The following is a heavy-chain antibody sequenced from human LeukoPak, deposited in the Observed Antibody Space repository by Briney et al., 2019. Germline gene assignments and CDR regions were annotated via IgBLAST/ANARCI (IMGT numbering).Heavy chain of an antibody. CDR2: ISHTEGT. Sequence: SETLSLTCGVFGVSINDYYWSWIRQSPGKGLEWIGEISHTEGTRYNPSLESRVTMSVGTSENQLSLKLIFVTAADTAVYYCARIRCGHSGSVCYNHWGLGTLVTASS. V-gene: IGHV4-34*01. D-gene: IGHD2-21*01. J-gene: IGHJ4*02. CDR1: GVSINDYY. CDR3: ARIRCGHSGSVCYNH.